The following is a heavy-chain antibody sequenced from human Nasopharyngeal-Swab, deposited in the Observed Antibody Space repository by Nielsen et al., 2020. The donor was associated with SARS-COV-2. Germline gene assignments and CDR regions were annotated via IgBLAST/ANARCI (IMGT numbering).Heavy chain of an antibody. CDR1: GFILDDYA. Sequence: GGSLRLSCAASGFILDDYAMHWVRQAPGKGLEWVSGISWNSGSIGYADSVKGRFTISRDNAKNSLYLQMNSLRAEDTALYYCAAYGSGSYYTLWGQGTLVTVSS. CDR2: ISWNSGSI. J-gene: IGHJ4*02. V-gene: IGHV3-9*01. D-gene: IGHD3-10*01. CDR3: AAYGSGSYYTL.